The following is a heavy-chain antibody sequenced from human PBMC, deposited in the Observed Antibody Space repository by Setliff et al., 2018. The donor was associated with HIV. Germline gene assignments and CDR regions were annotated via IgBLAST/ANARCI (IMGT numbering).Heavy chain of an antibody. CDR2: IYNSGTT. CDR3: ARGDPFHYYMDV. Sequence: SETLSLTCSVSGDSISNGAYHWAWIRQLPGKGLEWIGYIYNSGTTRYSPSLKSRLTISLDTSKKRFSLTLSSVTAADTAVYYCARGDPFHYYMDVWGKGTTVTVSS. V-gene: IGHV4-31*03. CDR1: GDSISNGAYH. J-gene: IGHJ6*03.